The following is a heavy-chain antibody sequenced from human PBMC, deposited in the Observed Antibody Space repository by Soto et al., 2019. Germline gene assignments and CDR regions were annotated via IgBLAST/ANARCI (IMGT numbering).Heavy chain of an antibody. D-gene: IGHD1-26*01. CDR1: KFSFSGYW. CDR3: AKVASGSYDWFDP. CDR2: VNPDGSTT. V-gene: IGHV3-74*01. Sequence: EVQLVESGGGLVQPGGSLRLSCAASKFSFSGYWMHWVRQAPGKGLMRVSRVNPDGSTTTYADSVKGRFTISRDNAKNTVFLQMNSLRADDTAVYYCAKVASGSYDWFDPWGQGTLVTVSS. J-gene: IGHJ5*02.